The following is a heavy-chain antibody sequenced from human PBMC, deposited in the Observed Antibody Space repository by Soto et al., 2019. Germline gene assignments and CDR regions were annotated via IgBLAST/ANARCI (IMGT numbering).Heavy chain of an antibody. D-gene: IGHD3-9*01. CDR3: ARRRAYYDILTGYGMDV. J-gene: IGHJ6*02. CDR2: IWYDGSNK. Sequence: QVQLVESGGGVVQPGRSLRLSCAASGFTFSSYGMHWVRQAPGKGLEWVAVIWYDGSNKYYADSVKGRFTISRDNSKNTLYLQMNSLRAEDTAVYYCARRRAYYDILTGYGMDVWGQGTTVTVSS. CDR1: GFTFSSYG. V-gene: IGHV3-33*01.